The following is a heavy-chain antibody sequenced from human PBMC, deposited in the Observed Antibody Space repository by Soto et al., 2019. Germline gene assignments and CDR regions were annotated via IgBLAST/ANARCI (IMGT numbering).Heavy chain of an antibody. CDR1: GFTFSSYA. Sequence: LRLSCAASGFTFSSYAMHWVRQAPGKGLEYVSAISSNGGSTYYADSVKGRFTISRDNSKNTLYLQMGSLRAEDMAVYYCARETYYYGMDVWGQGTTVTVS. J-gene: IGHJ6*02. V-gene: IGHV3-64*02. CDR2: ISSNGGST. CDR3: ARETYYYGMDV.